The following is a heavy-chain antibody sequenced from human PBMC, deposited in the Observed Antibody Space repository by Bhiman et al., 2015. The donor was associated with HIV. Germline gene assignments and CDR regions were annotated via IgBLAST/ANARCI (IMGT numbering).Heavy chain of an antibody. J-gene: IGHJ6*02. CDR3: ARATFSGSYPYYYYGMDV. CDR2: ISSRGRNI. CDR1: GFTFSDHH. V-gene: IGHV3-11*04. Sequence: QVQLVESGGGLVKPGGSLRLSCAASGFTFSDHHMSWIRQAPGKGLEWVSYISSRGRNIYYADSVKGRFTISRDNAKNSLYLQMNSLRAEDTAVYYCARATFSGSYPYYYYGMDVWGQGTTVTVSS. D-gene: IGHD3-10*01.